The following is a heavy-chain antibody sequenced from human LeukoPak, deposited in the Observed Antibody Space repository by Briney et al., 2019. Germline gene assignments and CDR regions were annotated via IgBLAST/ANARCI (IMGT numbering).Heavy chain of an antibody. Sequence: TSETLSLTGTVSGVSISSYYWSWIRQPPGKGLEWIGYIYYSGSTNYNPSLKSRVTISVDTSKNQFSLKLSSVTAADTAVYYCARHTPNFYYGMDVWGQETTVTVSS. J-gene: IGHJ6*02. CDR1: GVSISSYY. V-gene: IGHV4-59*08. CDR3: ARHTPNFYYGMDV. CDR2: IYYSGST.